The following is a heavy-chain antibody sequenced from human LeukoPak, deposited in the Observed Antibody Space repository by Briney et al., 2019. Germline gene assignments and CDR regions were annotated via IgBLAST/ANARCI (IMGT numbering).Heavy chain of an antibody. J-gene: IGHJ4*02. D-gene: IGHD3-3*01. V-gene: IGHV5-51*01. CDR2: IYPGDSDT. CDR3: ARWGSYYDFWSGYFPGGVY. Sequence: GESLKISCKGSGYSFTSYWIGWVRQMPGKGLEWMGIIYPGDSDTRYSPSFQGQVTISADKSISTAYLQRSSLKASDTAMYYCARWGSYYDFWSGYFPGGVYWGQGTLVTVSS. CDR1: GYSFTSYW.